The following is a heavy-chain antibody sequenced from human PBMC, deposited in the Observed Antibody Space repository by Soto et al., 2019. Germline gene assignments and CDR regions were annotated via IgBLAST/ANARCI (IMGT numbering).Heavy chain of an antibody. CDR1: DGSFGAYY. V-gene: IGHV4-34*01. J-gene: IGHJ5*02. CDR2: INHSGST. Sequence: QVQLQKWGAGLLKPSETLSLTCAVYDGSFGAYYWSWIRQPPGKGLEWIGEINHSGSTNYNPSLKSRVTMSVDTSKNHFSLNLSSVTAADTAVYYCARAGGAEFDPWGQGTLVSVSS. D-gene: IGHD3-16*01. CDR3: ARAGGAEFDP.